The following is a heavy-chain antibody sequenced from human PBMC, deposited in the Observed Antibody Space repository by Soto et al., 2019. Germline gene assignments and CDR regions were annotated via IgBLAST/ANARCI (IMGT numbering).Heavy chain of an antibody. CDR2: IRSKANDYAT. D-gene: IGHD2-15*01. CDR1: GFTFSGST. Sequence: EVQLVQSGGGLVQPGGSLKLSCAASGFTFSGSTVHWVRQASGEGRQWVGRIRSKANDYATTYIASVKGRFTISRDDSRNTAYLQMSDLKTEDTAVYYCTGGYCTGGTCYSGYLQHWGQGALVTVFS. J-gene: IGHJ1*01. CDR3: TGGYCTGGTCYSGYLQH. V-gene: IGHV3-73*02.